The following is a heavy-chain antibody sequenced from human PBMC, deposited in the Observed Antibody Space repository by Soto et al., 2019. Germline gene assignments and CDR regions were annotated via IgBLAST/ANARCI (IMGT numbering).Heavy chain of an antibody. CDR2: IVPLSGTP. CDR1: GGNSNSYS. Sequence: QVRLVQSGAEVKKPGSSVKLSCKVSGGNSNSYSIAWVRQAPGQGLQWLGTIVPLSGTPNHAQQFQARVTITADTSTNTAYLELSSLRCEDMAIYYCARDWRQMSRGGFFDYWGQGSLVTISS. J-gene: IGHJ4*02. V-gene: IGHV1-69*06. CDR3: ARDWRQMSRGGFFDY. D-gene: IGHD3-16*01.